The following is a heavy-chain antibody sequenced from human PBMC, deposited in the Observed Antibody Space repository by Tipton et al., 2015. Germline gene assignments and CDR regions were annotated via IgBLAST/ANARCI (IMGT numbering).Heavy chain of an antibody. D-gene: IGHD5-24*01. V-gene: IGHV4-59*12. CDR1: GGSISNYY. CDR2: ISYSGSP. Sequence: TLSLTCTVSGGSISNYYWNWIRQPPGKGLEWIGYISYSGSPNYNPSLRSRVTMSVDTSKNQFSLKVTSVTAADTAIYYCARGGSPIIEMAYHHYGLDVWGQGTTVTVSS. CDR3: ARGGSPIIEMAYHHYGLDV. J-gene: IGHJ6*02.